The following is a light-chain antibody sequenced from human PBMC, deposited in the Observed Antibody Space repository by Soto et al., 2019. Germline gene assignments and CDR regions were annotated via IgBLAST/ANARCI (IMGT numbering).Light chain of an antibody. V-gene: IGLV2-8*01. CDR2: EVT. Sequence: QSALTQPPSASGSPGQSVTISCTGTSSDVGGYNYVSWYQHHPGKAPKLMIYEVTKRPSGVPDRFSGSKSGNTASLTVSGLQAEDEADYFCSSDAGSYNYVLFGGGTKLTVL. CDR3: SSDAGSYNYVL. J-gene: IGLJ2*01. CDR1: SSDVGGYNY.